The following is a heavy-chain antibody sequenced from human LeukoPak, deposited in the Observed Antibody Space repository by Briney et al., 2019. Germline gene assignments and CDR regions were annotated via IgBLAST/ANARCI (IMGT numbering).Heavy chain of an antibody. CDR3: AGCSGYYGLFDY. CDR1: GGSFSGYY. CDR2: INHSGST. J-gene: IGHJ4*02. D-gene: IGHD3-22*01. Sequence: TSETLSLTCAVYGGSFSGYYWSWIRQPPGKGLEWIGEINHSGSTNYNPSLKSRVTISVDTSKNQFSLKLSSVTAADTAVYYCAGCSGYYGLFDYWGQGTLVTVSS. V-gene: IGHV4-34*01.